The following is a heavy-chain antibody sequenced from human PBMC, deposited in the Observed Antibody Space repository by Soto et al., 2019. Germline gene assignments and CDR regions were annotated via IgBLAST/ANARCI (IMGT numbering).Heavy chain of an antibody. CDR1: GYTFTGYY. D-gene: IGHD5-12*01. J-gene: IGHJ6*02. V-gene: IGHV1-2*02. CDR3: ARVDSGYARDYYGMDV. CDR2: INPNSGGT. Sequence: QVQLVQSGAEVKKPGASVKVSCKASGYTFTGYYMHWVRQAPGQGLEWMGWINPNSGGTNYAQKFQGRVTMTRDTSISTAYMELSRLRSDDTAVYYCARVDSGYARDYYGMDVWGQGTTVTVSS.